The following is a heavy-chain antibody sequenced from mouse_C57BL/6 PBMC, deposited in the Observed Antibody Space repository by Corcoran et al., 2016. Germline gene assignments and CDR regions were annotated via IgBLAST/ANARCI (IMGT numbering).Heavy chain of an antibody. CDR1: GFPITSGYY. V-gene: IGHV12-3*01. CDR3: AGDPDGYWYFDV. D-gene: IGHD2-3*01. J-gene: IGHJ1*03. Sequence: QMQLQESGPGLVKPSQSLFLTCSITGFPITSGYYWIWIRQSPGKPLEWMGYITHSGETFYNPSLQSPISITRETSKNQFFLQSNSVTTEDTVMYYCAGDPDGYWYFDVWGTGTTVTVSS. CDR2: ITHSGET.